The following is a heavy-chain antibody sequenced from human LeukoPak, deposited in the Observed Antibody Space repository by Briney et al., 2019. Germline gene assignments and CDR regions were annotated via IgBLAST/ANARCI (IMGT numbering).Heavy chain of an antibody. J-gene: IGHJ4*01. CDR3: ARVPARRVVTTPTYFDY. Sequence: SETLSLTCAVYGGSFSGYYWNWIRQPPGKGLEWIGYMSYSGSTNYNPSLNSRVSISVDTSKNQFSLRLSSVTAADTAVYYCARVPARRVVTTPTYFDYWGQGTLVTVSS. V-gene: IGHV4-59*01. CDR2: MSYSGST. CDR1: GGSFSGYY. D-gene: IGHD2-21*02.